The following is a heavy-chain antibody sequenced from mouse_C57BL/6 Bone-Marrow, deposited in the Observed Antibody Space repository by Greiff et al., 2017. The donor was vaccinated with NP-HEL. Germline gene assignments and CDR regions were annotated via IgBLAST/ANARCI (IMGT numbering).Heavy chain of an antibody. Sequence: VQLQQSGAELVKPGASVKLSCTASGFNIRDYYMHWVKQRTEQGLEWIGRIDPEDGETKYAPKFQGKATITADTSSNTAYLQLSSLTSEDTAVYYSARHFITTVVAYYYAMDYWGQGTSVTVSS. D-gene: IGHD1-1*01. CDR3: ARHFITTVVAYYYAMDY. J-gene: IGHJ4*01. CDR1: GFNIRDYY. V-gene: IGHV14-2*01. CDR2: IDPEDGET.